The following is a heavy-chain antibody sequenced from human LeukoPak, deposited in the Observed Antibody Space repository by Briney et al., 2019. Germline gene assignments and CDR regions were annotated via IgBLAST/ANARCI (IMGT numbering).Heavy chain of an antibody. CDR2: MNPNSGNT. D-gene: IGHD6-19*01. CDR3: ARDAGIAVAGTPTGGDY. CDR1: GYAFTSYD. J-gene: IGHJ4*02. Sequence: ASVKVYCKASGYAFTSYDINWVRQATGQGLEWMGWMNPNSGNTGYAQKFQGRVTMTRNTSISTAYMELSRLRSEDTAVYYSARDAGIAVAGTPTGGDYWGQGTLVTVSS. V-gene: IGHV1-8*01.